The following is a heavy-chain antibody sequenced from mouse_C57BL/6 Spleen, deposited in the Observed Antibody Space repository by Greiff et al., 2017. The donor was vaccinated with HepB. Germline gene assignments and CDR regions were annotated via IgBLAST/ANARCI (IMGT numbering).Heavy chain of an antibody. CDR1: GYTFTSYW. V-gene: IGHV1-50*01. Sequence: VQLQQPGAELVKPGASVKLSCTASGYTFTSYWMQWVNQRPGQGLEWIGEIDPSDSYTNYNQKFKGKATLTVDTSSSTAYMQLSSLTSEDSAVYYCARRLRGYFDYWGQGTTLTVSS. CDR2: IDPSDSYT. D-gene: IGHD2-4*01. J-gene: IGHJ2*01. CDR3: ARRLRGYFDY.